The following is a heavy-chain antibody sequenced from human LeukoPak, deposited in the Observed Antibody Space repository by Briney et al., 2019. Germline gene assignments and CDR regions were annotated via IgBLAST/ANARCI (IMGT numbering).Heavy chain of an antibody. J-gene: IGHJ4*02. CDR1: GFTVSSNY. Sequence: GGSLRLSCAASGFTVSSNYMSWVRQAPGKGLEWVSVIYSSGSTYYADSVKGRFTISRDNSKNTLYLQMNSLRAEDTAVYYCASTLAAAGTLDYWGQGTLVTVSS. CDR3: ASTLAAAGTLDY. V-gene: IGHV3-53*01. CDR2: IYSSGST. D-gene: IGHD6-13*01.